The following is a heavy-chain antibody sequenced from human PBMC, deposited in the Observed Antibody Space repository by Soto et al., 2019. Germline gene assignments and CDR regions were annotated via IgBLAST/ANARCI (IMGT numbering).Heavy chain of an antibody. V-gene: IGHV5-51*01. D-gene: IGHD2-15*01. Sequence: PGESLKISCKGSGYSFTSYWIGWVRQMPGKGLEWMGIIYPGDSDTRYSPSFQGQVTISADKSISTAYLQWSSLKASDTAMYYCARHCSGGSCYEEDYGMDVWGQGTTVTVSS. J-gene: IGHJ6*02. CDR3: ARHCSGGSCYEEDYGMDV. CDR2: IYPGDSDT. CDR1: GYSFTSYW.